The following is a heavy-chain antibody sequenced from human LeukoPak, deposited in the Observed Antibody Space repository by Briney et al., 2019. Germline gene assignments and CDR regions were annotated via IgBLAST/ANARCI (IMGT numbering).Heavy chain of an antibody. J-gene: IGHJ4*02. CDR2: INHSGST. V-gene: IGHV4-34*01. CDR3: ARRAYSAAYWKHFDY. CDR1: GVSFSGYS. D-gene: IGHD1-1*01. Sequence: SETLSLTCAVYGVSFSGYSWSWIRQPPGKGLEWVGEINHSGSTNYNPSLKSRVTISVDTSKNQFSLKLSSVTAADTAVYFCARRAYSAAYWKHFDYWGQGTLVTVPS.